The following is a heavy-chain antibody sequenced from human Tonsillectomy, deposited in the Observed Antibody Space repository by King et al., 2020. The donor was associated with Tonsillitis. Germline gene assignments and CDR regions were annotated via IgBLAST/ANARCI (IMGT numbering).Heavy chain of an antibody. CDR1: GFTFISYW. CDR3: ARDGVLFDY. V-gene: IGHV3-7*01. D-gene: IGHD3-16*01. Sequence: QLVQSGGGLVQPGGSLRLSCAASGFTFISYWMSWVRQAPGKGLEWVANIKQDGSEKYYVDSVKGRFTISRDNAKNSLYLQMNSLRAEDTAVYYCARDGVLFDYWGQGTLVTVSS. CDR2: IKQDGSEK. J-gene: IGHJ4*02.